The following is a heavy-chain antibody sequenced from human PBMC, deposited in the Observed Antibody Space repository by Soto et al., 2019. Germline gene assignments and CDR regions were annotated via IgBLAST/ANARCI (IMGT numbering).Heavy chain of an antibody. CDR2: IDPSDFYT. Sequence: LGESLKISCQASGYDFSTYWISWVRQMPGKGLEWMGRIDPSDFYTNYRPSFQGHVTISVDKSINTVYLQWSSLKASDTAMYYCARHCAVGIHYKHGMDVWGQGTAVTVSS. D-gene: IGHD2-21*01. J-gene: IGHJ6*02. V-gene: IGHV5-10-1*01. CDR1: GYDFSTYW. CDR3: ARHCAVGIHYKHGMDV.